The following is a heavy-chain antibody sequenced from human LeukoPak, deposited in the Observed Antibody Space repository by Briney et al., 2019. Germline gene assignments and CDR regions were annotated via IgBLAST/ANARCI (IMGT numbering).Heavy chain of an antibody. CDR3: ARIPYNWNDGYYFDY. J-gene: IGHJ4*02. CDR2: IYYSGST. V-gene: IGHV4-59*01. CDR1: GGSISSYY. Sequence: SETLSLTCTVSGGSISSYYWSWIRQPPGKGLEWIGYIYYSGSTNYNPSLKSRVTISVDTSKNQFSLKLSSVTAADTAVYYCARIPYNWNDGYYFDYRGQGTLVTVSS. D-gene: IGHD1-1*01.